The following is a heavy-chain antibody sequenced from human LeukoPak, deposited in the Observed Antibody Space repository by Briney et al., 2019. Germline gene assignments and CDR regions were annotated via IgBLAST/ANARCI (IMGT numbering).Heavy chain of an antibody. CDR3: ARSIRGDSDGRYDTLDV. J-gene: IGHJ3*01. D-gene: IGHD2-15*01. V-gene: IGHV3-30*04. Sequence: GGSLRLSCAASGFTFSSYAMHWVRQAPGKGLEWVAVISYDGSNKYYADSVKGRFTISRDDSKNTLDLQMDSLRVEDTAVYYCARSIRGDSDGRYDTLDVWGQGTLATVSS. CDR2: ISYDGSNK. CDR1: GFTFSSYA.